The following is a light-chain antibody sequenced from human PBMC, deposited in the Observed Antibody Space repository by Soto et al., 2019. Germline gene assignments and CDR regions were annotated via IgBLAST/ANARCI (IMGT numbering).Light chain of an antibody. CDR3: QQYDSSVS. V-gene: IGKV3-20*01. Sequence: EIVLTQSPGFLSLSPGERATLSCRASQSVDSSFFAWYQKKPGQAPRLLIYGAFKWATGIPDRFSGSGSGTDFTLTITRLEPEDFAVYYCQQYDSSVSFGQGTKVDIK. CDR2: GAF. CDR1: QSVDSSF. J-gene: IGKJ1*01.